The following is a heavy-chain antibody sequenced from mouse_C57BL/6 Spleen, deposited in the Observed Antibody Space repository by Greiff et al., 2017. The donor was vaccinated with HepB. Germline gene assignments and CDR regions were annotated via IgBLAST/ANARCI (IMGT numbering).Heavy chain of an antibody. J-gene: IGHJ3*01. CDR1: GSTFTDYN. CDR2: INPNNGGT. D-gene: IGHD2-4*01. V-gene: IGHV1-22*01. CDR3: ARFDDYVFAY. Sequence: DVKLVESGPELVKPGASVKMSCKASGSTFTDYNMHWVKQSHGKSLEWIGYINPNNGGTSYNQKFKGKATLTVNKSSSTAYMELRSLTSEESAVYYCARFDDYVFAYWGQGTLVTVSA.